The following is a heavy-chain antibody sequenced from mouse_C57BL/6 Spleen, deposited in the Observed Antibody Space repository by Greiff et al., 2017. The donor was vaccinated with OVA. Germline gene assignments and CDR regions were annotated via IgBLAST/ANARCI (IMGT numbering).Heavy chain of an antibody. V-gene: IGHV1-69*01. D-gene: IGHD1-1*01. Sequence: VQLQQPGAELVMPGASVKLSCKASGYTFTSYWMHWVKQRPGQGLEWIGEIDPSDSYTNYNQKFKGKSTLTVDKSSSTAYMQLSSLTSEDSAVYYCARSVVATHYYFDYWGQGTTLTVSS. CDR3: ARSVVATHYYFDY. CDR2: IDPSDSYT. J-gene: IGHJ2*01. CDR1: GYTFTSYW.